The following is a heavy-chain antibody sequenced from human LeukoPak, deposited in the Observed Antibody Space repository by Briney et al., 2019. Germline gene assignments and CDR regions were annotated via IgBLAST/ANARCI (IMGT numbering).Heavy chain of an antibody. CDR1: GFTFSSYA. J-gene: IGHJ5*02. CDR3: AKGGGYCSSTSCKTRPFDP. D-gene: IGHD2-2*01. CDR2: ISGSGGST. V-gene: IGHV3-23*01. Sequence: PGGSLSLSCAASGFTFSSYAMSWVRQAPGKGLEWVSAISGSGGSTYYADSVKGRFTISRDNSKNTLYLQMNSLRAEDTAVYYCAKGGGYCSSTSCKTRPFDPWGQGTLVTVSS.